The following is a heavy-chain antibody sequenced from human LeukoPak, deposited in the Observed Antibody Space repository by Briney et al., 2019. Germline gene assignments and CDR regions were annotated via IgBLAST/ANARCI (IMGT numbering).Heavy chain of an antibody. CDR3: AREEVDDIVVVPAAMFDY. CDR1: GFTFSSYW. D-gene: IGHD2-2*01. V-gene: IGHV3-7*01. Sequence: PGGSLRLSCAASGFTFSSYWMSWVRQAPGKGLEWVANIKQDGSEKYYVDSVKGGFTISRDNAKNSLYLQMNSLRAEDTAVYCCAREEVDDIVVVPAAMFDYWGQGTLVTVSS. CDR2: IKQDGSEK. J-gene: IGHJ4*02.